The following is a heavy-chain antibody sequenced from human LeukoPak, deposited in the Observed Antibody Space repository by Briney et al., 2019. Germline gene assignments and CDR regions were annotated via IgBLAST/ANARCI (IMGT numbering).Heavy chain of an antibody. Sequence: PGGSLRLSCAASGFTFSSYEMNWVRQAPGKGLEWVSYISNSGSTIKYADSVKGRFTTSRDSAKNSLNLQMNSLRAEDTAVYYCARGVGIQLWKYAFDIWGQGTMVTVSS. CDR3: ARGVGIQLWKYAFDI. CDR2: ISNSGSTI. CDR1: GFTFSSYE. J-gene: IGHJ3*02. V-gene: IGHV3-48*03. D-gene: IGHD5-18*01.